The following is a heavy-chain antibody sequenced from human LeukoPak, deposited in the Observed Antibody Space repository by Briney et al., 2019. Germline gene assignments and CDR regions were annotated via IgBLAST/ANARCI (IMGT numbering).Heavy chain of an antibody. CDR2: IYYRGST. J-gene: IGHJ1*01. Sequence: PSETLSLTCTVSGGSINSGGYYWSWIRQPPGKGLEWIGNIYYRGSTNYNPSLKSRVTISVDTSKNQFSLKVTSVTAADTAVYYCARTDETAPAEDFQHWGQGTLVTVSS. CDR1: GGSINSGGYY. D-gene: IGHD2-21*02. CDR3: ARTDETAPAEDFQH. V-gene: IGHV4-61*08.